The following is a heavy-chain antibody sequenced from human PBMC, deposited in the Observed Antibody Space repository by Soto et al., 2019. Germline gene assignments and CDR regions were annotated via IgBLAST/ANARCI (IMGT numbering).Heavy chain of an antibody. D-gene: IGHD1-26*01. J-gene: IGHJ4*02. Sequence: QVQLVQSGAEVKKPGASVKVSCKASGYTFTSYGISWVRQAPGQGLEWLGWVSAYNGKTNYARNLQGRVTVTADTSTTTAYMELRSLRSDDTAVYYCARDRGIVIVGGTIPDYWGQGTLVTVSS. V-gene: IGHV1-18*01. CDR3: ARDRGIVIVGGTIPDY. CDR1: GYTFTSYG. CDR2: VSAYNGKT.